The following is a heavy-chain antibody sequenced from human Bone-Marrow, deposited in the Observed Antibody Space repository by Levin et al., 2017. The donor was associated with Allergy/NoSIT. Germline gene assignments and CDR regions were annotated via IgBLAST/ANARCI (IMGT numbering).Heavy chain of an antibody. CDR3: ASLPYYYDGSGYYSRVQDY. CDR1: GFTFSSYT. V-gene: IGHV3-21*01. Sequence: LSLTCAASGFTFSSYTMNWVRQAPGKGLEWVSSISGSSTYIYYADSVKGRFTISRDNAKNSLYLQMNTLRAEDTAVYYCASLPYYYDGSGYYSRVQDYWGQGTLVTVSS. CDR2: ISGSSTYI. D-gene: IGHD3-22*01. J-gene: IGHJ4*02.